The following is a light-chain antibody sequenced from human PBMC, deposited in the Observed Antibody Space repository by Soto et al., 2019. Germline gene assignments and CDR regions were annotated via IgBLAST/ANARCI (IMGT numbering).Light chain of an antibody. Sequence: IVLKQSPGTLSLSPGDRATLSCRASQIVSSNSLAWYQQIPGQAPRPLIYGASSRVPGIPDRFSGSGSGTDFTLTISRLEPEDFAVYYCQQYGSSSWTFGQGTKVDIK. V-gene: IGKV3-20*01. J-gene: IGKJ1*01. CDR2: GAS. CDR1: QIVSSNS. CDR3: QQYGSSSWT.